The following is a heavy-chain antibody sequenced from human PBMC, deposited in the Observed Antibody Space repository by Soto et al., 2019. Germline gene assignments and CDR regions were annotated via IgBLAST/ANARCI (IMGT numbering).Heavy chain of an antibody. J-gene: IGHJ4*02. CDR2: SSPRGDTI. D-gene: IGHD6-19*01. Sequence: GGSLRLSCVASGFSLANYPMNWGRQTPGKGLEWISYSSPRGDTIYYADSVEGRFTISRDNARNSLSLHMSSLRDEDSALYYCAKGPHTNVGWPYYFESWGKGVRVTASS. CDR3: AKGPHTNVGWPYYFES. CDR1: GFSLANYP. V-gene: IGHV3-48*02.